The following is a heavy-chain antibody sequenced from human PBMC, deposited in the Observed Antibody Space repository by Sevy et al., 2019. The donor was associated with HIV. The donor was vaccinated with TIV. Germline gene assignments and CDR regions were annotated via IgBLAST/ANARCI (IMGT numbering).Heavy chain of an antibody. J-gene: IGHJ2*01. CDR3: ARDPGFWYFGL. V-gene: IGHV3-48*02. D-gene: IGHD7-27*01. Sequence: GGSLRLSCAASGFSFSGYSMNWVRQAPGKGLEWVSYISTRSSSIHYADSMKGRFTVSRDNAKNSLYLQMNNLSDEDTAIYYGARDPGFWYFGLWGSGTLVTVSS. CDR1: GFSFSGYS. CDR2: ISTRSSSI.